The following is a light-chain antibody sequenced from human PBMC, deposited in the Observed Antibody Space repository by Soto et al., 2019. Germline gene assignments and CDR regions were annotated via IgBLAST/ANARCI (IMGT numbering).Light chain of an antibody. CDR1: SSDVGDYKY. V-gene: IGLV2-14*01. CDR3: SSFINRSTIV. CDR2: EVS. Sequence: QSALTQPASVSGAPGQSVTISCTGTSSDVGDYKYVSWYQKHPGRAPKALIYEVSNRPSNVSLRFSGSKSGTTAFLTISGLHADDESGYYCSSFINRSTIVFGSGTKLTVL. J-gene: IGLJ1*01.